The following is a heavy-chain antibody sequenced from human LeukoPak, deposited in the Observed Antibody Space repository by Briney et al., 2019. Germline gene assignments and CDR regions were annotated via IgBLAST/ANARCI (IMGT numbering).Heavy chain of an antibody. Sequence: SESLSLTCAVSGDSISYHNYYWDWIRQPPGKGLEWIGTVYYTGNTYYNPSLKSRVAISVDTSKNQFSLQLTSMTAADTAVYYCARLRAMAGHRGGFDFWGRGTMVTVSS. V-gene: IGHV4-39*01. D-gene: IGHD6-19*01. CDR2: VYYTGNT. CDR3: ARLRAMAGHRGGFDF. J-gene: IGHJ3*01. CDR1: GDSISYHNYY.